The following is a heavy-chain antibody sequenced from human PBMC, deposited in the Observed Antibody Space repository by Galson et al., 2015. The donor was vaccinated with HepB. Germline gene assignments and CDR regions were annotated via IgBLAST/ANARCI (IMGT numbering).Heavy chain of an antibody. Sequence: SLRLSCAASGFTFSSYWMSWVRQAPGKGLEWVANIKQDGSEKYYVDSVKGRFTISRDNAKNSLYLQMNSLRAEDTAVYYCARTAQLEHNWDWEEAFDYWGQGTLVTVSS. CDR3: ARTAQLEHNWDWEEAFDY. CDR2: IKQDGSEK. D-gene: IGHD1-1*01. CDR1: GFTFSSYW. V-gene: IGHV3-7*03. J-gene: IGHJ4*02.